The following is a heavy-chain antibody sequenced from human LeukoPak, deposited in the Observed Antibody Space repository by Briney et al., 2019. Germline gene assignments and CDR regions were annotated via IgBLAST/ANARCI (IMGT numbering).Heavy chain of an antibody. V-gene: IGHV1-2*02. CDR2: INPNSGGT. CDR1: GYTFTAYY. CDR3: ARDASPFDY. Sequence: ASVKVSCKASGYTFTAYYIHWVRQAPGQGLEWMGWINPNSGGTNYAQKFQGRVTMTRDTSISTAYMELSGLRSDDTAVYYCARDASPFDYWGQGTLVTVSS. J-gene: IGHJ4*02.